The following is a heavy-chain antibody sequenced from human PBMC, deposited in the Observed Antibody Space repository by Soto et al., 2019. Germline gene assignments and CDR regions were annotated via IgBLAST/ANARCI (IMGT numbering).Heavy chain of an antibody. V-gene: IGHV1-46*01. CDR3: ARDCRESTVTNIYYYYYGMDV. J-gene: IGHJ6*02. D-gene: IGHD4-17*01. CDR2: INPSGGST. CDR1: GYAFTSYY. Sequence: ASVKVSCKASGYAFTSYYMHWVRQAPGQGLEWMGIINPSGGSTSYAQKFQGRVTMTRDTSTSTVYMELSSLRSEDTAVYYCARDCRESTVTNIYYYYYGMDVWGQGTTVTVSS.